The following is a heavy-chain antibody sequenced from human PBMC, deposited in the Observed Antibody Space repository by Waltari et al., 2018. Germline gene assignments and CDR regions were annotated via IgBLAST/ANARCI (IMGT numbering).Heavy chain of an antibody. D-gene: IGHD4-17*01. CDR3: ARSDLSYGDYDWYFDL. CDR2: IYSSGST. Sequence: QVQLQESGPGLVKPSETLPLTCTVSGGSISSYYWSWIRQPPGKGLEWMVYIYSSGSTNYHPSLQSRLTIAVATSTNQCSLKLSSVTAADTAVYYCARSDLSYGDYDWYFDLWGRGTLVTVSS. J-gene: IGHJ2*01. V-gene: IGHV4-59*01. CDR1: GGSISSYY.